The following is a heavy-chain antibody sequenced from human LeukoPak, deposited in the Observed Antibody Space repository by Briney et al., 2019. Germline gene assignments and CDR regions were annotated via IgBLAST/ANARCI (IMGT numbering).Heavy chain of an antibody. D-gene: IGHD4-23*01. Sequence: APVKVSCTASGYAFTDYYLHWVRQAPGQGLEWMGRINPNTGVTDYAQKFQGRVSMTRDTSTNTAYIEVSRLTSDDTAVYYCARVEDYGGNYYFFDYWGQGTLVTVSS. CDR3: ARVEDYGGNYYFFDY. V-gene: IGHV1-2*06. CDR2: INPNTGVT. CDR1: GYAFTDYY. J-gene: IGHJ4*02.